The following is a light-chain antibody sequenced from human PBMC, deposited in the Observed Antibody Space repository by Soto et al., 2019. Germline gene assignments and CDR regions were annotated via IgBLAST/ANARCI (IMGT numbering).Light chain of an antibody. CDR2: GAS. Sequence: EIVMTQSPATLSVSPGERATISCRASQSVTSNFAWYQQKPGQAPRLLIYGASTRATGIPARFSGSGSGTEFTLTISSLQSEDFAVYYCQQYNNWPLTFGQGTRVEIK. J-gene: IGKJ1*01. CDR1: QSVTSN. V-gene: IGKV3-15*01. CDR3: QQYNNWPLT.